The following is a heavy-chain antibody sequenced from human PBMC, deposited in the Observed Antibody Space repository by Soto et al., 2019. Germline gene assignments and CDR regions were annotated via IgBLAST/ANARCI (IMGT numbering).Heavy chain of an antibody. CDR2: TYNSVST. CDR3: ARDPAP. Sequence: QVQLQESGPGLVKPSQTLSLTCTVSGGSISRGGYYWSWIRQNPGKGLEGIGCTYNSVSTYYNPSLKSRVTISVATSKTQFSLKLPSVTAADTAVYYCARDPAPWGQGTLVTVSS. V-gene: IGHV4-31*03. CDR1: GGSISRGGYY. J-gene: IGHJ5*02.